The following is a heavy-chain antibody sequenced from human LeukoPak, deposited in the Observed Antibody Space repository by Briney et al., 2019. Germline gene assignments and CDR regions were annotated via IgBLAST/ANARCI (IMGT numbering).Heavy chain of an antibody. CDR2: IKQDGSEK. CDR1: GFTFSSYW. D-gene: IGHD5-18*01. Sequence: PGGSLRLSCAASGFTFSSYWMSWVRQAPGKGLEWVANIKQDGSEKYYVDSVKGRFTISRDNAKNSLYLQMNSLRAEDTAVYYCARDTSSGYSYGYDYWGQGTLVTVSS. CDR3: ARDTSSGYSYGYDY. J-gene: IGHJ4*02. V-gene: IGHV3-7*01.